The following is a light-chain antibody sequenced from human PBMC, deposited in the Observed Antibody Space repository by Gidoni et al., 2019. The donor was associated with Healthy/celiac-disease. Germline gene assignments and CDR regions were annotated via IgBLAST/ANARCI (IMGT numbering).Light chain of an antibody. CDR2: AAS. CDR3: QQYYSYPLT. CDR1: QGISSY. V-gene: IGKV1-8*01. Sequence: AISIDHAPSSLSASTGERVTLIYRASQGISSYLAWYQQKPGKAPKLLIYAASTLQCGVPSRFSGSGSGTDFTLTISCLQSEDVAIYYCQQYYSYPLTFGRGTKVEIK. J-gene: IGKJ4*01.